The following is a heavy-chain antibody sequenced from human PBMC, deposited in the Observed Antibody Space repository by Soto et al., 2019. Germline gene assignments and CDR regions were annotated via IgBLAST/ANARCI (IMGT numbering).Heavy chain of an antibody. CDR2: LYHSGTT. Sequence: QLQLQESGSGLVKPSQTLSLTCAVSGGSISSGGYSWSWIRQPPGKGLEWIGYLYHSGTTYYNPSPXSXITISVDRSKNQFSLKLSSVTAADTAVYYCARIPSPWGQGTLVTVSS. V-gene: IGHV4-30-2*01. CDR1: GGSISSGGYS. CDR3: ARIPSP. D-gene: IGHD2-21*01. J-gene: IGHJ5*02.